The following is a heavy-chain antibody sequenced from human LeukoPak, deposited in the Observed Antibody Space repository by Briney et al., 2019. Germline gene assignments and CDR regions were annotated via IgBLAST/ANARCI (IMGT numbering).Heavy chain of an antibody. Sequence: GGSLRLSCAASGFSLNKAWMRWGRHGPGEGVGWGCHIKRETDGGATAYAAPVKGRFTISRDDSKNTLYLQMKSLKIEDPAVYYCTTVIAVAGTFFDSWGQGTLVTVSS. V-gene: IGHV3-15*01. CDR1: GFSLNKAW. D-gene: IGHD6-19*01. CDR3: TTVIAVAGTFFDS. CDR2: IKRETDGGAT. J-gene: IGHJ4*02.